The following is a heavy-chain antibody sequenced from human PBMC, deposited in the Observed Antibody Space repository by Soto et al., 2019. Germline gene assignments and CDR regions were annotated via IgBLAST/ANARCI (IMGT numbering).Heavy chain of an antibody. V-gene: IGHV3-74*01. J-gene: IGHJ1*01. CDR3: ARLPNKSPQN. Sequence: EVQLVESGGGLVQPGGSLRLSCVASGFTFSSYWMHWVRQAPGKGLVWVASISNDGSSTSYADPVKGRFTISRDNAKNTLYLQMNSLRAQNTAVYYFARLPNKSPQNWGQGTLVIASP. CDR1: GFTFSSYW. CDR2: ISNDGSST.